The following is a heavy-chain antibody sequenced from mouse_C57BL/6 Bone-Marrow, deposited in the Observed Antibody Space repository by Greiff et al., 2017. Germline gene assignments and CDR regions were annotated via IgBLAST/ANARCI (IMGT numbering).Heavy chain of an antibody. CDR1: GFTFSDYG. CDR3: ARHNYGSSLAIDY. D-gene: IGHD1-1*01. CDR2: ISNLAYSI. V-gene: IGHV5-15*01. Sequence: EVKLMGSGGGLVQPGGSLKLSCAASGFTFSDYGMAWVRQAPRKGPEWVAFISNLAYSIYYADTVTGRFTISRGNAKNTLYLEMSSLRSVDTAMYYCARHNYGSSLAIDYWGQGTSVTVSS. J-gene: IGHJ4*01.